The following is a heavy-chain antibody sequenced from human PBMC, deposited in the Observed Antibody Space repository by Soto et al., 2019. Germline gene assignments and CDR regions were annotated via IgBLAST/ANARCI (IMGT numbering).Heavy chain of an antibody. J-gene: IGHJ6*01. D-gene: IGHD3-3*01. V-gene: IGHV3-7*03. CDR1: GFTFTRYL. CDR3: ARDEGGSGYYTRPYYNGMDV. Sequence: AGGSLRLSCAASGFTFTRYLMNWVRQAPGKGLEWLANIKQDGIEKFYVDSVKGRFTISRDNAQNSVYLQMNSLRAEDTAVYYCARDEGGSGYYTRPYYNGMDVWGQVPTIPVSS. CDR2: IKQDGIEK.